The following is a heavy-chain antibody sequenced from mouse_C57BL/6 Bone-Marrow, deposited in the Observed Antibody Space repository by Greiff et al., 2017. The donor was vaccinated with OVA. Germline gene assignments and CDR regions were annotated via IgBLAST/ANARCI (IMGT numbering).Heavy chain of an antibody. V-gene: IGHV1-77*01. J-gene: IGHJ2*01. Sequence: QVQLKESGAELVKRGASVKISCKASGYTFTDYYLNWVKQRPGQGLEWIGQIGPGGGSTYYHEQFKGKATLTADKSSSTAYMQLSSLTSEDSAVYFCARRYGSSYGYWGQGTTLTVSS. D-gene: IGHD1-1*01. CDR1: GYTFTDYY. CDR2: IGPGGGST. CDR3: ARRYGSSYGY.